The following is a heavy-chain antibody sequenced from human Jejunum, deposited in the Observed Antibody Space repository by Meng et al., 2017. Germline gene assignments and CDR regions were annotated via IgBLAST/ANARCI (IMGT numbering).Heavy chain of an antibody. J-gene: IGHJ4*02. Sequence: SETLSLTCSVSGGSISSGSYYWSWIRQPAGKGLEWIGRIYTSGITNYNPSLESRVTISLDMSNNQFSQKLNSVTAADTAVYYCATSTYYFDNSGYMTFEFWGQGTPVPSPQ. V-gene: IGHV4-61*02. D-gene: IGHD3-22*01. CDR2: IYTSGIT. CDR3: ATSTYYFDNSGYMTFEF. CDR1: GGSISSGSYY.